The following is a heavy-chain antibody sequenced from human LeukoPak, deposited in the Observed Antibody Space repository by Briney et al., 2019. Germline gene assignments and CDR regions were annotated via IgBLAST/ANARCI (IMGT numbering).Heavy chain of an antibody. CDR3: ARDCGDYYGSGSYYFPDY. V-gene: IGHV3-30-3*01. J-gene: IGHJ4*02. CDR2: ISYDGSNK. Sequence: GGSLRLSCAASGFTFSSYAMHWVRQAPGRGREWVAVISYDGSNKYYADSVKGRFTISRDNSKNTLYLQMNSLRAEDTAVYYCARDCGDYYGSGSYYFPDYWGQGTLVTVSS. CDR1: GFTFSSYA. D-gene: IGHD3-10*01.